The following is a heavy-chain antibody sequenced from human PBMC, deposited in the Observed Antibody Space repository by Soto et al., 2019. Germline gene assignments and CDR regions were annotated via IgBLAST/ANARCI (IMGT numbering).Heavy chain of an antibody. CDR3: AKDLGSYLSPAFDY. D-gene: IGHD1-26*01. V-gene: IGHV3-13*01. Sequence: GGSLRLSCAASGFTFSSYDMHWVRQATGKGLEWVSAIGTAGDTYYPGSVKGRFTISRENAKNSLYLQMNSLRAGDTAVYYCAKDLGSYLSPAFDYWGLGTLVTVSS. CDR1: GFTFSSYD. J-gene: IGHJ4*02. CDR2: IGTAGDT.